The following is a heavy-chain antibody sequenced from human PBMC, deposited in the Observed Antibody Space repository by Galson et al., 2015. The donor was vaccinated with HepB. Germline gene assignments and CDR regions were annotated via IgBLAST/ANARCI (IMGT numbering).Heavy chain of an antibody. CDR2: INGGSSTI. J-gene: IGHJ3*02. V-gene: IGHV3-48*04. Sequence: SLRLSCAASGFTFSTYSMTWVRQAPGKGLEWVSYINGGSSTIYHADSVKGRFTVSRDNSKNTLYLEMNNLRAEDTAVYYCARETSRIVFHAFDIWGQGTMVTVSS. CDR1: GFTFSTYS. CDR3: ARETSRIVFHAFDI. D-gene: IGHD2-21*01.